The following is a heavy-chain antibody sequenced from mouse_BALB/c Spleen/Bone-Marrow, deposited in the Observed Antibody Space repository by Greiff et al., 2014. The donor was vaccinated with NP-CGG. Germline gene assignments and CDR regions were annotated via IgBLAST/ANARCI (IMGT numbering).Heavy chain of an antibody. J-gene: IGHJ4*01. CDR1: GFNIKDTY. CDR3: ARDSPYAMDY. CDR2: IDPANGNT. V-gene: IGHV14-3*02. Sequence: VQLKESGAELVKPGASVKLSCTASGFNIKDTYMHWVKQRPEQGLEWIGGIDPANGNTKYDPKFQGKATITADTSSNTAYLQLSSLTSVDTAVYYCARDSPYAMDYWGQGTSVTVSS.